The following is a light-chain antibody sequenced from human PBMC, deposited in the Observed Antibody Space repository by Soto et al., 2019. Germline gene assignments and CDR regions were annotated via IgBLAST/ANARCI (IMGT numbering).Light chain of an antibody. Sequence: QSALTQPASVSGSPGQSITISCTGTSSDIGAYNYVSWYQLHPGKAPKLTIFDVTYRPSGVSSRFSGSKSGNTASLTISGLQAEDEADYYCSSYSTRSTLFGGGTKVTVL. V-gene: IGLV2-14*03. CDR2: DVT. CDR3: SSYSTRSTL. J-gene: IGLJ2*01. CDR1: SSDIGAYNY.